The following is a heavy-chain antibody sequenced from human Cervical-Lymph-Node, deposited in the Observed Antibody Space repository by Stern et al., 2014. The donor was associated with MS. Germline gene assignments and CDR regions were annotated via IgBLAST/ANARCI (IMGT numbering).Heavy chain of an antibody. V-gene: IGHV3-53*01. J-gene: IGHJ3*02. D-gene: IGHD3-3*01. CDR3: ARAIFGINTAAMAPDAFDT. CDR2: IYTDDST. Sequence: EVQLVQSGGGLIQPGGSLRLSCAAPGFTVSNNYMSWVRQAPGKGLEWGSLIYTDDSTRAAVSVKGRFTISRSTSKNKLFHQMNSLRAEYTAVYYCARAIFGINTAAMAPDAFDTWGQGTMVTVSS. CDR1: GFTVSNNY.